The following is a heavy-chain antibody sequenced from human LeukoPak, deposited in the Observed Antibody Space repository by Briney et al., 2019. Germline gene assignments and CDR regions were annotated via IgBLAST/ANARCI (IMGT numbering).Heavy chain of an antibody. V-gene: IGHV4-59*08. D-gene: IGHD3-22*01. CDR2: IYHSGST. J-gene: IGHJ4*02. CDR1: GGSINSYY. Sequence: SETLSLTCTVSGGSINSYYWSWIRQPPGQGLEWIGQIYHSGSTNYNPSLQSRVTMSVDTSKNQFSLNLSSVTAADTAVYYCARRQYYDSDGYWYYFDYWGQGILVTVSS. CDR3: ARRQYYDSDGYWYYFDY.